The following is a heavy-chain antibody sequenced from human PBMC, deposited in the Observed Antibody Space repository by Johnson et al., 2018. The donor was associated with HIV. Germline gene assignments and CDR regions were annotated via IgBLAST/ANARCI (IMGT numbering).Heavy chain of an antibody. CDR1: GFTFSDYY. D-gene: IGHD1-14*01. V-gene: IGHV3-33*08. CDR3: VTRDPTHRPGAFDI. Sequence: VQLVESGGGLVKPGGSLRLSCAASGFTFSDYYMSWIRQAPGKGLEWLSVIWYDGSNEYYADSVKGRFTISRDNSKNTLYLQMNSLRAEDTAVYYCVTRDPTHRPGAFDIWGQGTLVTVSS. J-gene: IGHJ3*02. CDR2: IWYDGSNE.